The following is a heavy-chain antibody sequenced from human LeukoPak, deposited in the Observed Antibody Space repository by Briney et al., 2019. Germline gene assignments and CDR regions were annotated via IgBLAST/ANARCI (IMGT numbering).Heavy chain of an antibody. V-gene: IGHV3-33*01. CDR3: AREGANWGFNY. CDR2: IWYDGSNK. CDR1: GFTFSSYG. Sequence: GGSLRLSCAASGFTFSSYGMHWVRHAPGKGLEGVAVIWYDGSNKYYADSVKGRFTISRDNSKNTLYLQMDSLRAEDTAVYYCAREGANWGFNYWGQGTLFTVSS. D-gene: IGHD7-27*01. J-gene: IGHJ4*02.